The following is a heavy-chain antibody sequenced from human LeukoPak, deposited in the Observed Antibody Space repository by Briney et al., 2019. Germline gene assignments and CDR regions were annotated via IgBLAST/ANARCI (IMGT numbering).Heavy chain of an antibody. CDR1: GFTFSSYA. Sequence: GGSLRLSCAASGFTFSSYAMSWVRQAPGKGLEWVSSISSSSSYIYYADSVKGRFTISRDNAKKSLYLEMNSLRAEDTAVYYCAREGLTTVTGFDYWGQGTLVTVSS. J-gene: IGHJ4*02. V-gene: IGHV3-21*01. D-gene: IGHD4-17*01. CDR2: ISSSSSYI. CDR3: AREGLTTVTGFDY.